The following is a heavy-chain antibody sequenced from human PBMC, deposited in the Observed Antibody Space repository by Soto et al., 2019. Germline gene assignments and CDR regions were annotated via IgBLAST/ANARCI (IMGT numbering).Heavy chain of an antibody. V-gene: IGHV4-31*03. J-gene: IGHJ5*02. CDR3: ASIYDSSGYYYGNNWFDP. CDR1: GGSISSGDYY. D-gene: IGHD3-22*01. Sequence: SETLSLTCTVSGGSISSGDYYWSWIRQHPGKGLEWIGYIYYSGSTYYNPSLKSRVTISVDTSKNQFSLKLSSVTAADTAVYYCASIYDSSGYYYGNNWFDPWGPGTLVTVSS. CDR2: IYYSGST.